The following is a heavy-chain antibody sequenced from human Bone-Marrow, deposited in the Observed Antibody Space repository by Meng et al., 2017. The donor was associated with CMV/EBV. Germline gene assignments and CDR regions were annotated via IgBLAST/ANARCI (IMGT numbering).Heavy chain of an antibody. CDR1: GGSFSGYY. CDR3: ARARPVALVPAARARYDY. V-gene: IGHV4-34*01. D-gene: IGHD2-2*01. J-gene: IGHJ4*02. Sequence: SETLSLTCAVYGGSFSGYYWSWIRQSPGKGLEWIGEINHSGSTNYNPSLKSRVTISVDTSKNQFSLKLSSVTAADTAVYYCARARPVALVPAARARYDYWGQGTLVTVSS. CDR2: INHSGST.